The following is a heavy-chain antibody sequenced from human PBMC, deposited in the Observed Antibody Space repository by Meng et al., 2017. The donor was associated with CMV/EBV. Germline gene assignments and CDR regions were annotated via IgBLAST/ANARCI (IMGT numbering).Heavy chain of an antibody. Sequence: NWKVSGLTRVTPTQTRTLLCPFSGFSLGARGCCVCCIRHPPGKALEWLALIYWDDDKRYSPSLKSRLTITKDTSKNQVVLTMTNMDPVDTATYYCAHRQDSSYDYWGQGTLVTVSS. CDR2: IYWDDDK. J-gene: IGHJ4*02. CDR1: GFSLGARGCC. V-gene: IGHV2-5*02. D-gene: IGHD2-2*01. CDR3: AHRQDSSYDY.